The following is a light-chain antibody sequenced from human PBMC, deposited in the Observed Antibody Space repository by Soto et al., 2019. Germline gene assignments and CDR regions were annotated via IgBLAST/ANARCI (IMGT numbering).Light chain of an antibody. Sequence: QSALTQPPSASGSPGQSVTVSCTGTSSDVGGYDFVSWYQQHPGKAPKLMIYEVIKRPSGVPDRFSGSKSGNTASLTVSGLQAEDEADYYCSSYAGNNVVFGGGTKLTVL. CDR1: SSDVGGYDF. CDR3: SSYAGNNVV. V-gene: IGLV2-8*01. CDR2: EVI. J-gene: IGLJ2*01.